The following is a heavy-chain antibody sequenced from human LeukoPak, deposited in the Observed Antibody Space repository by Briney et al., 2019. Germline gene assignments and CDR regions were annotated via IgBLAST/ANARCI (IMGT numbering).Heavy chain of an antibody. D-gene: IGHD1-26*01. V-gene: IGHV3-30*04. CDR2: ISYDGSNK. Sequence: GRSLRLSCAASGFTFSSYAMHWVRQAPGKGLEWVAVISYDGSNKYYADSVKGRFTISRDNSKNTLSLRMNSLRPEDTAVYYCARDQSGDAFDIWGQGTMVTVSS. J-gene: IGHJ3*02. CDR1: GFTFSSYA. CDR3: ARDQSGDAFDI.